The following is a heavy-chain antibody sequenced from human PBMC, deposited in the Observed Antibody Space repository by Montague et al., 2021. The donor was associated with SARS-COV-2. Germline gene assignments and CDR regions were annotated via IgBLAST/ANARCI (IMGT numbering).Heavy chain of an antibody. D-gene: IGHD6-13*01. CDR1: GFTFNTYP. CDR3: AKEQYSSSWSDFDY. Sequence: SLRLSCAASGFTFNTYPMHWVRQAPGKGLEWLVVISYDGSKKDYADSVKGRFTISRDNSENMLYLQMNSLRAEDTAVYYCAKEQYSSSWSDFDYWGQGTVVAVSS. V-gene: IGHV3-30*04. CDR2: ISYDGSKK. J-gene: IGHJ4*02.